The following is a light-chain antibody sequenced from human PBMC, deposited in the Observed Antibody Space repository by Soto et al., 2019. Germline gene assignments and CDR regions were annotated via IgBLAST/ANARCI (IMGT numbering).Light chain of an antibody. CDR1: QTVRNNF. V-gene: IGKV3-20*01. Sequence: EIVLTQSPGTLSLSPGERATLSCRASQTVRNNFLAWYQQKPGQAPRLLIHDASSRATGIPDRFSGSGSATDFTLTIARLEPEDFAVYYCQQCSTSPLSFGGGKKVEIK. CDR2: DAS. J-gene: IGKJ4*01. CDR3: QQCSTSPLS.